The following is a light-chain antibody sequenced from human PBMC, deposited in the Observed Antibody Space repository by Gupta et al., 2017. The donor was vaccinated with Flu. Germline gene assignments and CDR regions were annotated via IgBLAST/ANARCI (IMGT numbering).Light chain of an antibody. CDR3: QQDDSTPFT. V-gene: IGKV4-1*01. J-gene: IGKJ3*01. CDR1: QSLLYSSNNKNY. CDR2: WAS. Sequence: DIVMTQSPDSLPVSLGERATINCKSSQSLLYSSNNKNYLAWFQQKPGQPPKLLIYWASTRESGVPDRFSGSGSGTDFTLTISSLQAEDVAVYYCQQDDSTPFTFGHGTKVDIK.